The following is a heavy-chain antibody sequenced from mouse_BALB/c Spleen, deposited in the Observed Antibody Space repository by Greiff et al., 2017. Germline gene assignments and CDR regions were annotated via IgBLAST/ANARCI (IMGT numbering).Heavy chain of an antibody. CDR1: GYSITSDYA. CDR2: ISYSGST. V-gene: IGHV3-2*02. Sequence: EVKLQESGPGLVKPSQSLSLTCTVTGYSITSDYAWNWIRQFPGNKLEWMGYISYSGSTSYNPSLKSRISITRDTSKNQFFLQLNSVTTEDTATYYCARYPYRYDGYYAMDYWGQGTSVTVSS. J-gene: IGHJ4*01. CDR3: ARYPYRYDGYYAMDY. D-gene: IGHD2-14*01.